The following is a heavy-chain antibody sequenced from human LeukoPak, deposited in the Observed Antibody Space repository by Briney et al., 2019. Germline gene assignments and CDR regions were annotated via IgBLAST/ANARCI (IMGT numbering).Heavy chain of an antibody. CDR3: ARVPHSVEGSMKAVFIHYFDY. V-gene: IGHV4-34*01. D-gene: IGHD3-22*01. J-gene: IGHJ4*02. CDR1: GGSFSGYY. Sequence: SETLSLTCAVYGGSFSGYYWSWIRQPPGKGLEWIGEINHSGSTNYNPSLKSRVTISVDTSKNQFSLKLSSVTAADTAVYYCARVPHSVEGSMKAVFIHYFDYWGQGSLVTVSS. CDR2: INHSGST.